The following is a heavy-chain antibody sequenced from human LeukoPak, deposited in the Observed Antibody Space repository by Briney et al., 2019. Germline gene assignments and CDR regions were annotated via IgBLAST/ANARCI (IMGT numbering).Heavy chain of an antibody. D-gene: IGHD3-9*01. CDR3: ARDLGILTGLAYYYYGMDV. CDR2: IWYDGSNK. CDR1: GFTLSSYG. V-gene: IGHV3-33*01. Sequence: PGGSLRLSCAASGFTLSSYGMHWVRQAPGKGLEWVAVIWYDGSNKYYADSVKGRFTISRDNSKNTLYLQMNSLRAEDTAVYYCARDLGILTGLAYYYYGMDVWGQGTTVTVSS. J-gene: IGHJ6*02.